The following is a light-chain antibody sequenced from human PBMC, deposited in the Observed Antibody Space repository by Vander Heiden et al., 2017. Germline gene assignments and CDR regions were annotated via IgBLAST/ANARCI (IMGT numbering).Light chain of an antibody. J-gene: IGLJ2*01. V-gene: IGLV1-40*01. Sequence: QSVLTQPPPVSGAPGQRVTISCTGSSPNLGAGYDIHWYQQLPGTAPNLLIYGNSNRPSGVPDRCSGSKSGTSAALAITGLQAEEEADYYCQSEDSSRSGVVFGGGTKRTVL. CDR3: QSEDSSRSGVV. CDR2: GNS. CDR1: SPNLGAGYD.